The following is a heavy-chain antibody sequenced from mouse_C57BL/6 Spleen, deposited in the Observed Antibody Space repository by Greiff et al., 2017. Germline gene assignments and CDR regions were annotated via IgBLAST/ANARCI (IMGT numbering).Heavy chain of an antibody. Sequence: EVKLQESGGGLVKPGGSLKLSCAASGFTFGSYTMSWVRQTPEKRLEWVATISGGGGNTYYPDSVKGRFTISRDNAKNTLYLQMSSLRSEDTALYYCARSSSSFDYWGQGTTLTVSS. CDR1: GFTFGSYT. D-gene: IGHD1-1*01. V-gene: IGHV5-9*01. CDR3: ARSSSSFDY. J-gene: IGHJ2*01. CDR2: ISGGGGNT.